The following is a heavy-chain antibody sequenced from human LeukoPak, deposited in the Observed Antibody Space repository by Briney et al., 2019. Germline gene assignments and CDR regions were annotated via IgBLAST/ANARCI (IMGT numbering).Heavy chain of an antibody. V-gene: IGHV1-69*05. D-gene: IGHD3-16*01. CDR3: ASYGGGVDY. Sequence: ASVKVSCKASGGTFSSYAISWVRQAPGQGLEWMGGIIPIFGTANYAQKFQGRVTMTRDTSTSTVYMELSSLRSEDTAVYYCASYGGGVDYWGQGTLVTVSS. J-gene: IGHJ4*02. CDR2: IIPIFGTA. CDR1: GGTFSSYA.